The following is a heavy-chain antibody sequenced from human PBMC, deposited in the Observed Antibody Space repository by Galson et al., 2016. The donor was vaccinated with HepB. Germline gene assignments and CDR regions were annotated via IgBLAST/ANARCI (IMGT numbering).Heavy chain of an antibody. CDR2: VYYSGSS. CDR1: GGSINSYY. J-gene: IGHJ3*02. V-gene: IGHV4-59*01. CDR3: SGEDQLGAFDI. D-gene: IGHD3-16*01. Sequence: SETLSLTCTVSGGSINSYYWTWIRQPPGKGLEWIGYVYYSGSSSYNPSLKSRVTISVDTSKNQFSLKLSSVTAADTAVYYCSGEDQLGAFDIWGQGTMVTVSS.